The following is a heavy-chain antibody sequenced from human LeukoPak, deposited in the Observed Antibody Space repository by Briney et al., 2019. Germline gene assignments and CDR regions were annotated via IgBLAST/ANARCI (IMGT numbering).Heavy chain of an antibody. CDR2: IRGGGGSA. Sequence: GGSLRLSCTASGFTFSAYAMMWVRQAPGKRPEWDSAIRGGGGSAFYADSVKGRFTISRDNSKYTLFLQMNSLRAEDTAVYYCARDPNGDYIGAFDMWGPGTMVTVSS. V-gene: IGHV3-23*01. D-gene: IGHD4-17*01. CDR3: ARDPNGDYIGAFDM. CDR1: GFTFSAYA. J-gene: IGHJ3*02.